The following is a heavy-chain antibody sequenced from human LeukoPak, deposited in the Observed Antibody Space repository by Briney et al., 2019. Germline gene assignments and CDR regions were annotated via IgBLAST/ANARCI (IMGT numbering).Heavy chain of an antibody. D-gene: IGHD3-22*01. CDR1: GGSISSGGYY. CDR2: IYYSGST. Sequence: SETLSLTCTVSGGSISSGGYYWSWIRQHPGKGLEWIGYIYYSGSTYYNPSLKSRVTISVDTSKNQFSLKLTSVTAADTAVYYCARGVTMIVVVIHDWYFDLWGRGTLVTVSS. V-gene: IGHV4-31*03. J-gene: IGHJ2*01. CDR3: ARGVTMIVVVIHDWYFDL.